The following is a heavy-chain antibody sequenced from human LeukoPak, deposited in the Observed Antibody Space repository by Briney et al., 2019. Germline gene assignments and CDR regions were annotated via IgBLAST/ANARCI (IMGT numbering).Heavy chain of an antibody. CDR2: IYYSGST. D-gene: IGHD6-6*01. Sequence: SETLSLTCTVSGGSISSYYWSWIRQPPGKGLEGMGYIYYSGSTNYNPSLKSRATISVHTSKNQFSLKLRSVTAADTAVYYCARGGQQLVLDWFDPWGQGTLVTVSS. CDR1: GGSISSYY. V-gene: IGHV4-59*08. J-gene: IGHJ5*02. CDR3: ARGGQQLVLDWFDP.